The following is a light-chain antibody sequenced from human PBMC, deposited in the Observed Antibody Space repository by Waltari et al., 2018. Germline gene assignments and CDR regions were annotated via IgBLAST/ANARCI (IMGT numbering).Light chain of an antibody. CDR3: MIWHSSTWV. CDR2: YKSDSDK. J-gene: IGLJ3*02. V-gene: IGLV5-45*01. Sequence: QAVLTQPASLSASPGASASLTCTSRSGINVDPYTRYLFQQKPGSPPQFLLRYKSDSDKLQASGVPSRFSGSKDGSANAGILLISGLQSEDEADYYCMIWHSSTWVFGGGTKLTVL. CDR1: SGINVDPYT.